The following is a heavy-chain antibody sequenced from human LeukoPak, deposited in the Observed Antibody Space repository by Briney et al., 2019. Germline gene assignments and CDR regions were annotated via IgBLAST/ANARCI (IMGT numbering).Heavy chain of an antibody. CDR1: GFAFYDYD. V-gene: IGHV3-13*01. CDR3: ARGYSYRFDY. Sequence: GGSLRLSCAASGFAFYDYDMHWVRQTGKDLEWVSVIAANGDSYYAGSVKGRFTISRDNGNNALYLQMNSLRDGDTAVYYCARGYSYRFDYWGQGTLVTVSS. D-gene: IGHD4-11*01. CDR2: IAANGDS. J-gene: IGHJ4*02.